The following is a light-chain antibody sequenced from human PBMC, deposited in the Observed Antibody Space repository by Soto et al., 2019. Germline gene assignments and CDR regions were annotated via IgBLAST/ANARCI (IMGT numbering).Light chain of an antibody. CDR3: QQYGGSPIT. Sequence: SQSPCTLSLSTGERATLSCRASQSVSSKLAWYQQKPGQAPRLLISGASSRATGIPDRFSGSGSGTDFTLTISRLEPEDFAMYFCQQYGGSPITFGQGTR. J-gene: IGKJ5*01. CDR2: GAS. V-gene: IGKV3-20*01. CDR1: QSVSSK.